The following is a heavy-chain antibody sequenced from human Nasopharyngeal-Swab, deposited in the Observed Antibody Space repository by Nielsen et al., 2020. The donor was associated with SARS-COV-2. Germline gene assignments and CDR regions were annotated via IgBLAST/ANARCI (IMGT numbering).Heavy chain of an antibody. CDR3: ARTAATEFGWGYGSGSSRFWFDP. V-gene: IGHV4-38-2*01. J-gene: IGHJ5*02. D-gene: IGHD3-10*01. Sequence: SETLSLTCAVSGYSMNSGYYWGWIRQPPGKGLEWIGSIYHSGSTYYNPSLKSRVTLSIDTSKNQFSLKLTSVTAADTAVYYCARTAATEFGWGYGSGSSRFWFDPWGQGILVTVSS. CDR1: GYSMNSGYY. CDR2: IYHSGST.